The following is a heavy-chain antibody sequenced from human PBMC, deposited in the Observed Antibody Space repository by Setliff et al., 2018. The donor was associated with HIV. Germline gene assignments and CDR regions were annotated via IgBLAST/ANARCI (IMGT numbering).Heavy chain of an antibody. CDR1: GGSFGVYR. V-gene: IGHV4-4*07. CDR2: IDSSGTT. Sequence: NPSETLSLTCTISGGSFGVYRWSWIRQSAGRGLEWIGRIDSSGTTDYKPSLKGRVAISVDTSRNQFSLRATSVTAADTAVYFCARDRHSSGLGSYGPWGPGILVTVSS. D-gene: IGHD3-10*01. J-gene: IGHJ5*02. CDR3: ARDRHSSGLGSYGP.